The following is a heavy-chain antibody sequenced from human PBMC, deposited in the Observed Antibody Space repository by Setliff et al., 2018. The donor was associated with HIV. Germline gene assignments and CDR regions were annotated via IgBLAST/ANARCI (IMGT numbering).Heavy chain of an antibody. CDR2: IDPTGATM. D-gene: IGHD5-12*01. CDR3: SRDDISGQWLLDY. V-gene: IGHV3-48*03. J-gene: IGHJ4*02. Sequence: GGSLRLSCVASGFSFSSSEMTWIRQAPGKGLEFVSLIDPTGATMHYADSVKGRFIISRDNAKKSLYLQMNGLRAGDTAVYYCSRDDISGQWLLDYWGQGALVTVSS. CDR1: GFSFSSSE.